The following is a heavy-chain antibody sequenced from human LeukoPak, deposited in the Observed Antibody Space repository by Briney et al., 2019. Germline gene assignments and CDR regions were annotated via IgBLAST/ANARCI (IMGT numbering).Heavy chain of an antibody. V-gene: IGHV3-23*01. D-gene: IGHD3-22*01. J-gene: IGHJ4*02. CDR2: ISGSGGST. Sequence: PGGTLRLSCAASGFTFSSYGMSWVRQAPGKGLEWVSAISGSGGSTYYADSVKGRFTISRDNSKNTLYLQMNSLRAEDTAVYYCAKGPTYYYDSSGYYYDYWGRGTLATVSS. CDR3: AKGPTYYYDSSGYYYDY. CDR1: GFTFSSYG.